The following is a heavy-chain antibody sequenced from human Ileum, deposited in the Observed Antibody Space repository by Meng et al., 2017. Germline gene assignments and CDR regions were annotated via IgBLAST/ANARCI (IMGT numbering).Heavy chain of an antibody. CDR2: IRSKAYGGTT. Sequence: GESLKISCTTSGFTLGDHYMSWVRQAPGKGLECVGFIRSKAYGGTTEYAASVKGRFTISRDESKSIAYLQMTSLKTEDTAVYYCTRAETGSSYLDWGQGTLVTVSS. CDR1: GFTLGDHY. D-gene: IGHD1-26*01. CDR3: TRAETGSSYLD. J-gene: IGHJ4*02. V-gene: IGHV3-49*04.